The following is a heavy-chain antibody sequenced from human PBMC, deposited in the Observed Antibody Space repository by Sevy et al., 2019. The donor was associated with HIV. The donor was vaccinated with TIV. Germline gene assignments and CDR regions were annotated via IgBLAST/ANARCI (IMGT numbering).Heavy chain of an antibody. CDR3: ARVAVEYCTNDCYHRFDH. D-gene: IGHD2-8*01. V-gene: IGHV3-30-3*01. CDR2: ISYDGVNK. J-gene: IGHJ4*02. Sequence: GGSLRLSCAASGFTFHTYAVLWVRQAPGKGLEWLTLISYDGVNKYYADSVKGRFTISRDNSKNTLYLQMDSLRVEDTALCYCARVAVEYCTNDCYHRFDHWGQGTLVTVSS. CDR1: GFTFHTYA.